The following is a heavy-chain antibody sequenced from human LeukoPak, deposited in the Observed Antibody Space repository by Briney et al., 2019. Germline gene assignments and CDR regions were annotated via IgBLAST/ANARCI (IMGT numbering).Heavy chain of an antibody. V-gene: IGHV4-39*07. D-gene: IGHD5-18*01. Sequence: PSETLSLTCTVSSGSISSSSYYWGWLRQPPGKGLEWIGSIYYSGSTYYNPSIKSRVTISVVTSKNQLSLKLSSVTAADTGVYYCDRAWRFDTAMPNPRFYYWGQGNLVTVSS. CDR1: SGSISSSSYY. J-gene: IGHJ4*02. CDR2: IYYSGST. CDR3: DRAWRFDTAMPNPRFYY.